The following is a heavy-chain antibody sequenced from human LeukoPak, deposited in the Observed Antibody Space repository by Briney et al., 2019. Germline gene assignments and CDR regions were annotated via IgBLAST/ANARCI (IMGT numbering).Heavy chain of an antibody. Sequence: PSETLSLTCAVYGGSFSGYYWSWIRHPPGKGLEWIGEINHSGSTNYNPSLKSRVTISVDTSKNQFSLKLSSVTAADTAVYYCARGRRITMIVVVIYNWFDPWGQGTLVTVSS. CDR3: ARGRRITMIVVVIYNWFDP. CDR1: GGSFSGYY. D-gene: IGHD3-22*01. J-gene: IGHJ5*02. V-gene: IGHV4-34*01. CDR2: INHSGST.